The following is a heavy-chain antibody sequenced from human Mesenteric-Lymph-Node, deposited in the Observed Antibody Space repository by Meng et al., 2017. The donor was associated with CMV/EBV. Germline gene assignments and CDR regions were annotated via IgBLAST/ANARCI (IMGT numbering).Heavy chain of an antibody. CDR1: GYSFSTYW. CDR2: IYPGDSDT. V-gene: IGHV5-51*01. Sequence: KVSCKGSGYSFSTYWIGWVRQMPGKGLEWMGIIYPGDSDTRYSPSFQGQVTISADKSISTAYLQWNSLKASDTAMYYCARCIGGSGAFDIWGQGTMVTVSS. J-gene: IGHJ3*02. D-gene: IGHD1-26*01. CDR3: ARCIGGSGAFDI.